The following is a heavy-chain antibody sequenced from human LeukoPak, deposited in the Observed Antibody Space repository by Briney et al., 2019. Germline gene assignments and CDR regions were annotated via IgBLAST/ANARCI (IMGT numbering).Heavy chain of an antibody. V-gene: IGHV3-23*01. CDR3: AKDVESGRSADY. Sequence: PGRSLRLSCAASGFTFSSYAMSWVRQAPGKGLEWVSTISGSGSGTYYADSVKGRFTLSRDNSMNTLYLQMNSLRAEDTAVYYCAKDVESGRSADYWGQGTLVTVSS. D-gene: IGHD3-10*01. CDR2: ISGSGSGT. J-gene: IGHJ4*02. CDR1: GFTFSSYA.